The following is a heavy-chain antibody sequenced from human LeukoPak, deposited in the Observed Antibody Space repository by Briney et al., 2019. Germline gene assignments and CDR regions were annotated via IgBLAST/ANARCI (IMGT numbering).Heavy chain of an antibody. Sequence: TGGSLRLSCAASGFTFNTYGMNWVRQAPGKGLEWVSYISGTSSAMYYADSVKGRFTISSDNGKTSLYLQMNSLRDEDTAVYYCAKEPTSYTSGWYFQNWGHGALVTVSS. CDR2: ISGTSSAM. CDR3: AKEPTSYTSGWYFQN. CDR1: GFTFNTYG. D-gene: IGHD6-25*01. V-gene: IGHV3-48*02. J-gene: IGHJ1*01.